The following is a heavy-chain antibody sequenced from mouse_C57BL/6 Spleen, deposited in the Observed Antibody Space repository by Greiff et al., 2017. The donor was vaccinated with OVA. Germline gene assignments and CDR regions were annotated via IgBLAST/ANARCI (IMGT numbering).Heavy chain of an antibody. D-gene: IGHD2-10*02. Sequence: VQLKQSGPELVKPGASVKISCKASGYSFTGYYMNWVKQSPEKSLEWIGEINPSTGGTTYNQKFKAKATLTVDKSSSTAYMQLKSLTSEDSAVYYCARKRGYDNYEYFDVWGTGTTVTVSS. V-gene: IGHV1-42*01. CDR1: GYSFTGYY. CDR3: ARKRGYDNYEYFDV. J-gene: IGHJ1*03. CDR2: INPSTGGT.